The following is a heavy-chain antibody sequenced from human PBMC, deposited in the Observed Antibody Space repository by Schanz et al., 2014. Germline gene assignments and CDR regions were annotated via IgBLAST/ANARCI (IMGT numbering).Heavy chain of an antibody. D-gene: IGHD3-10*01. CDR3: ARAKRFGDMDV. CDR2: IIPVLNIA. Sequence: QLQLVQSGAEVKKPGSSVKVSCKLSGGTFSSYTISWMRQAPGQGLEWMGKIIPVLNIATYAQRFQGRVTMTRNTSMSTAYMELRNLRSDDTAVYYCARAKRFGDMDVWGQGTTVTVSS. CDR1: GGTFSSYT. V-gene: IGHV1-69*02. J-gene: IGHJ6*02.